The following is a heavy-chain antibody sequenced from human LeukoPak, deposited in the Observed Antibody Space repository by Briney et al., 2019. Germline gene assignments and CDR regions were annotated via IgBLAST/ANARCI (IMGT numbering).Heavy chain of an antibody. CDR2: IYYSGST. Sequence: KPSETLSLTCTVSGGSISSSSYYWGWLRQPPGKGLEWIGSIYYSGSTNYNPSLKSRVTISVDTSKNQFSLKLSSVTAADTAVYYCARDPYSSSWWYFDLWGRGTLVTVSS. J-gene: IGHJ2*01. CDR1: GGSISSSSYY. V-gene: IGHV4-39*07. D-gene: IGHD6-13*01. CDR3: ARDPYSSSWWYFDL.